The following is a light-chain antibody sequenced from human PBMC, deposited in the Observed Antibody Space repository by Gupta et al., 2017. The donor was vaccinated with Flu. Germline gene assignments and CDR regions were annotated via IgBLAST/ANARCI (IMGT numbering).Light chain of an antibody. J-gene: IGLJ2*01. Sequence: QPVLTQPPSVSGPPGQRVTISCSGTYSNIGAGYDVHWYQRLPGTAPKLLIHSNSKRPSGVPDRFSASKSGTAASLVITGLQSEEEADYYCQSYDSRLTVVLGGGTKLTVL. CDR3: QSYDSRLTVV. V-gene: IGLV1-40*01. CDR1: YSNIGAGYD. CDR2: SNS.